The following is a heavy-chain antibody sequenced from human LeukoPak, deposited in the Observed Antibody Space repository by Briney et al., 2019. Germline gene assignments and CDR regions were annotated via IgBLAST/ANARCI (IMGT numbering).Heavy chain of an antibody. V-gene: IGHV1-18*01. J-gene: IGHJ4*02. D-gene: IGHD3-22*01. CDR1: DYTFTSYG. Sequence: GASVKVSCKASDYTFTSYGISWVRQAPGQGLEWMGWISAYNGNTNYAQKLQGRVTMTTDTSTSTAYMELRSLRSDDTAVYYCARGPRRYYYDSSGYYYFAHWGQGTLVTVSS. CDR2: ISAYNGNT. CDR3: ARGPRRYYYDSSGYYYFAH.